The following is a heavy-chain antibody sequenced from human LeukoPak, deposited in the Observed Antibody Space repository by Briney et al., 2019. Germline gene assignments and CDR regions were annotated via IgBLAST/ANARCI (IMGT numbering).Heavy chain of an antibody. CDR1: GGTFSSYA. CDR2: INTNTGNP. Sequence: ASVKVSCKASGGTFSSYAISWVRQAPGQGLEWMGWINTNTGNPAYAQGFTGRFVFSLDTSVSTAYLQISSLKAEDTAVYYCARVGSGSYYLEEERFDYWGQGTLVTVSS. D-gene: IGHD3-10*01. V-gene: IGHV7-4-1*02. J-gene: IGHJ4*02. CDR3: ARVGSGSYYLEEERFDY.